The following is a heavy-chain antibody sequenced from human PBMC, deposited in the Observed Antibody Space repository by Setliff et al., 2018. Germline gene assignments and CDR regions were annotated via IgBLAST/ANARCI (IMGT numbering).Heavy chain of an antibody. D-gene: IGHD5-18*01. CDR3: ARDRTAMVTHYGMDV. Sequence: GGSLRLSCAASGFTFSSYAMSWVRQAPGKGLEWVSAISGSGGSTYYADSVKGRFTISRDNAKNSLYLQMNSQRAEDTAVYYCARDRTAMVTHYGMDVWGQGTTVTVSS. CDR1: GFTFSSYA. J-gene: IGHJ6*02. V-gene: IGHV3-23*01. CDR2: ISGSGGST.